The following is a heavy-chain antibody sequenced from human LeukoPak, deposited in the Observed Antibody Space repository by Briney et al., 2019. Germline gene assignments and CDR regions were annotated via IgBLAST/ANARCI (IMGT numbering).Heavy chain of an antibody. CDR1: GXXFTGXG. CDR3: ARVGATFVDVPAPGHFFDY. CDR2: IXAXNGNT. V-gene: IGHV1-18*01. J-gene: IGHJ4*02. Sequence: CXXXGXXFTGXGXXWVXXAPXRXXXXXXWIXAXNGNTNYAQKLQDRVTMTTDTSTNTAYMELRSLRSDDTAVYYCARVGATFVDVPAPGHFFDYWGQGTLVTVSS. D-gene: IGHD1-26*01.